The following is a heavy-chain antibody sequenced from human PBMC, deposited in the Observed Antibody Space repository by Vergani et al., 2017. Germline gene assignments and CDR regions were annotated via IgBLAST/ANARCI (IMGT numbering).Heavy chain of an antibody. Sequence: EVQLVESGGGLVQPGRSLRLSCAASGFTFDDYAMHWVRQAPGKGLEWVSGISCNSGSIGYADSVKGRFTISRDNAKNSLYLQMNSLRAEDMALYYCAKDVGEYYYYGMDVWGQGTTVTVSS. CDR1: GFTFDDYA. D-gene: IGHD1-26*01. J-gene: IGHJ6*02. CDR3: AKDVGEYYYYGMDV. CDR2: ISCNSGSI. V-gene: IGHV3-9*03.